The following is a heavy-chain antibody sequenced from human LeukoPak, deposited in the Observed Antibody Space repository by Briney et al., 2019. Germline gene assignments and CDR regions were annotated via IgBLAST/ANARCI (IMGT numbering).Heavy chain of an antibody. Sequence: SETLSLTCTVSAGSISSGGYYWSWIRQHPGKGLEWIGYIYYSGSTYYNPSLKSRVTISVDTSKNQFSLKLSSVTAADTAVYYCARHWQVPAAITYWGQGTLVTVSS. J-gene: IGHJ4*02. CDR3: ARHWQVPAAITY. CDR2: IYYSGST. V-gene: IGHV4-31*03. CDR1: AGSISSGGYY. D-gene: IGHD2-2*01.